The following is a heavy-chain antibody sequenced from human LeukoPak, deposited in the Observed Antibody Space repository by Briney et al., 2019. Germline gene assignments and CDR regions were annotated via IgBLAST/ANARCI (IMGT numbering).Heavy chain of an antibody. CDR2: IHYSGYT. Sequence: SETLSLTCTVSGGSISSGDYYWSWIRQPPGKGLEWIGYIHYSGYTYSNPSLKSRLTISVDTSKNQFSLNLSSVTAADTAVYYCARAFRIAASGSWFDPWGQGTLVTVSS. CDR1: GGSISSGDYY. J-gene: IGHJ5*02. V-gene: IGHV4-30-4*01. CDR3: ARAFRIAASGSWFDP. D-gene: IGHD6-13*01.